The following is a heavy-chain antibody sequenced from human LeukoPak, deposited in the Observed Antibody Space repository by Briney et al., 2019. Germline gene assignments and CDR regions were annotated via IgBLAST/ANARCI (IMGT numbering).Heavy chain of an antibody. J-gene: IGHJ4*02. CDR2: VSYRGST. Sequence: SETLSLTCTVSGGSISSYYWSWIRQPPGKGLEWIGYVSYRGSTNYNPSLKSRVTASVDTSKNQFSLKLSSVTAADTAVYYCARGPYGRDGYNFDFDYWGQGTLVIVSS. V-gene: IGHV4-59*01. CDR1: GGSISSYY. CDR3: ARGPYGRDGYNFDFDY. D-gene: IGHD5-24*01.